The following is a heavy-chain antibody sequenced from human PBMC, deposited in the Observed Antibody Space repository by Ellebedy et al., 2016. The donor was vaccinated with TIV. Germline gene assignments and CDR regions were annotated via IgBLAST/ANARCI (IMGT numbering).Heavy chain of an antibody. J-gene: IGHJ6*03. CDR1: SYTFTSYG. CDR2: ISAYNGNT. CDR3: ARAPDYYYYMDV. V-gene: IGHV1-18*01. Sequence: ASVKVSXKASSYTFTSYGISWVRQAPGQGLEWMGWISAYNGNTNYAQKLQGRVTMTTDTSTSTAYMELRSLRSEDTAVDYCARAPDYYYYMDVWGKGTTVTVSS.